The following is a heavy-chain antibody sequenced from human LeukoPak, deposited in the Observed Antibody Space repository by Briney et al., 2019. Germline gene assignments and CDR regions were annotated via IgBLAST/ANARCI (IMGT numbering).Heavy chain of an antibody. D-gene: IGHD6-13*01. V-gene: IGHV4-34*09. Sequence: SETLSLTCAAYGGSFSGYYWSWIRQPPGKGLEWIGEINHSGSTYYNPSLKSRVTISVDTSKNQFSLKLSSVTAADTAVYYCARARGAAAGYGMDVWGQGTTVTVSS. CDR3: ARARGAAAGYGMDV. CDR2: INHSGST. CDR1: GGSFSGYY. J-gene: IGHJ6*02.